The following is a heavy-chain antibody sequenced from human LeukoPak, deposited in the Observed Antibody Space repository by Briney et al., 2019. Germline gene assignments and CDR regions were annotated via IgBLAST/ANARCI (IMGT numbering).Heavy chain of an antibody. D-gene: IGHD3/OR15-3a*01. CDR1: GASITSYY. CDR3: ASLSDFWTGYFDH. Sequence: SETLSLTCTVSGASITSYYWNWIRQPPGKGVEWLGYIYTGGTNYNPSLKSRIRMSVDKSKSQFSLMLRSVTAVDTAVYYCASLSDFWTGYFDHWGQGALVTVSS. J-gene: IGHJ4*02. CDR2: IYTGGT. V-gene: IGHV4-59*03.